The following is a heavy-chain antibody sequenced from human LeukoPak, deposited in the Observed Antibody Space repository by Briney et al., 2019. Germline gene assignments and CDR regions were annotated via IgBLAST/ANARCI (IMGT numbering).Heavy chain of an antibody. Sequence: PGGSLRLSCAASGFTFSSHAMSWVRQAPGKGLEWVSAISGSGGSTYYAESVKGRFTIPRDNSKTTMYLQVNSLRAEGTAVYYCANRGGLHNWFDPWGQGTLVTVSS. J-gene: IGHJ5*02. V-gene: IGHV3-23*01. CDR2: ISGSGGST. D-gene: IGHD5-18*01. CDR1: GFTFSSHA. CDR3: ANRGGLHNWFDP.